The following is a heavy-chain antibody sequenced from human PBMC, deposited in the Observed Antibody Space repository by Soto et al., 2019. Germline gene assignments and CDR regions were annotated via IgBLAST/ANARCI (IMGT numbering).Heavy chain of an antibody. J-gene: IGHJ4*02. V-gene: IGHV3-30*03. Sequence: GGSLRLSCAASGFTFSSYGMHWVRQAPGKGLEWVAVISYDGSNKYYADSVKGRFTISRDNSKNTLYLQMNSLRAEDTAVYYCASAAGSHGYFDYWGQGTLVTV. D-gene: IGHD6-13*01. CDR2: ISYDGSNK. CDR1: GFTFSSYG. CDR3: ASAAGSHGYFDY.